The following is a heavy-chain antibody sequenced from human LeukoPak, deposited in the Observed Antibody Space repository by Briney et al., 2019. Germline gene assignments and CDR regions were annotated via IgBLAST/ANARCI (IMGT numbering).Heavy chain of an antibody. D-gene: IGHD3-22*01. Sequence: ASVKVSCKASGYTFTSYDINWVRQATGQGLEWMGWMNPNSGNTGYAQKFQGRVTMTRNTSLSTAYMELSSLRSEDTAVYYCARVYYDSSGYSFDYWGQGTLVTVSS. J-gene: IGHJ4*02. CDR2: MNPNSGNT. CDR1: GYTFTSYD. CDR3: ARVYYDSSGYSFDY. V-gene: IGHV1-8*01.